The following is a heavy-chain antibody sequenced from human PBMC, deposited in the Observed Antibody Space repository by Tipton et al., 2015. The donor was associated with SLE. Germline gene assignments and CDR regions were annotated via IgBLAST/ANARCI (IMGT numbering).Heavy chain of an antibody. V-gene: IGHV1-18*01. CDR3: AREGYYDSSNAFDI. J-gene: IGHJ3*02. CDR2: ISAYNGNT. D-gene: IGHD3-22*01. Sequence: QSGAEVKKPGSSVKVSCKASGGTFSSYAISWVRQAPGQGLEWMGWISAYNGNTNYAQKLQGRVTMTTDTSTSTAYMELRSLRSDDTAVYYCAREGYYDSSNAFDIWGQGTMVTVSS. CDR1: GGTFSSYA.